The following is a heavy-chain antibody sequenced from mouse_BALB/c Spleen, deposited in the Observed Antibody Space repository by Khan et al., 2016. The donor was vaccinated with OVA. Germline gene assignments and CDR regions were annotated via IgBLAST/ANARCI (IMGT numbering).Heavy chain of an antibody. CDR2: IWSDGST. Sequence: VQLKQSGPGLVAPSQSLSITCTISGFSLTNYGVHWVRLPPGKGLEWLVVIWSDGSTTYNSALKSRLSISKDNSKSQVFLKMNSLQTDDTAMYYYARQPYYHYYVMDYWGQGTSVTVSS. V-gene: IGHV2-6-1*01. J-gene: IGHJ4*01. D-gene: IGHD2-10*01. CDR1: GFSLTNYG. CDR3: ARQPYYHYYVMDY.